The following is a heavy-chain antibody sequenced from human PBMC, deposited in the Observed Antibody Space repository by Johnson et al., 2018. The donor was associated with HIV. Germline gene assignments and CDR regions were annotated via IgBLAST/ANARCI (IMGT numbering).Heavy chain of an antibody. V-gene: IGHV3-23*04. CDR1: GFTFTSYA. CDR2: ISGDDDIT. D-gene: IGHD2-21*01. J-gene: IGHJ3*02. Sequence: VQLVESGGGLVQPGGSLRLSCAVSGFTFTSYAMTWVRQAPGKGLEWVSAISGDDDITYYADSVKGRFTISRDNPKNTLYLQMSSLRAEDTAVYYCANALILDAFDIWGQGTMVTVSS. CDR3: ANALILDAFDI.